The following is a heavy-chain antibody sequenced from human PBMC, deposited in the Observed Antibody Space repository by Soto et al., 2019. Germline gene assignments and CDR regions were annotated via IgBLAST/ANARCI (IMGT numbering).Heavy chain of an antibody. CDR1: VFNLDYYY. CDR2: INSDGTTT. J-gene: IGHJ5*02. D-gene: IGHD3-10*01. Sequence: AGSVRLSCAASVFNLDYYYMSWIRQAPGKGLEWVADINSDGTTTHYADSVKGRFTISRDNAKKSVYLQMISLRVDDTAVYYCSRDAWGGPSGQGTMVTVSS. V-gene: IGHV3-11*01. CDR3: SRDAWGGP.